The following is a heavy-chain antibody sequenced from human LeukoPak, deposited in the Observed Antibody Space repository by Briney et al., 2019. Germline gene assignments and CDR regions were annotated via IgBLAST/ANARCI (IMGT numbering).Heavy chain of an antibody. V-gene: IGHV3-33*01. CDR1: GYTFSNHG. J-gene: IGHJ5*02. CDR3: ARARGAYLNENWLDP. CDR2: IWFDGSQQ. D-gene: IGHD1-26*01. Sequence: GGSLRLSCATSGYTFSNHGMHWVRQAPGKGLEWVAVIWFDGSQQYYADSVRGRFTISRDSSKNTVYLQMNGLRAEDTAVYYCARARGAYLNENWLDPWGQGTLVTVSS.